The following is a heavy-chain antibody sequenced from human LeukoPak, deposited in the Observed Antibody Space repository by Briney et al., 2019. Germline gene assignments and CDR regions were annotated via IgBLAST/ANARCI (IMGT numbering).Heavy chain of an antibody. Sequence: GESLKISCEAFGYSFTDSWLGWVRQIPGEGLEWMGMIFPGDSDTRYSPSFQGQVTISADKSISTAYLHLSSLKASDTAMYYCARAHSRISAIDYWGQGTLVTVSS. J-gene: IGHJ4*02. CDR3: ARAHSRISAIDY. D-gene: IGHD6-6*01. V-gene: IGHV5-51*01. CDR2: IFPGDSDT. CDR1: GYSFTDSW.